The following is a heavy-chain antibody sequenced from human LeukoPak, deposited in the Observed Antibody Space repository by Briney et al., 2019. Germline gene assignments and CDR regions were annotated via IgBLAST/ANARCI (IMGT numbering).Heavy chain of an antibody. D-gene: IGHD3-10*01. Sequence: PSETLSLTCTVSGGSISSYYRSWIRQPPGKGLEWIGYIYYSGSTNYNPSLKSRVTISVDTSKNQFSLKLSSVTAADTAVYYCARDRGKWNFDYWGQGTLVTVSS. CDR1: GGSISSYY. J-gene: IGHJ4*02. V-gene: IGHV4-59*01. CDR2: IYYSGST. CDR3: ARDRGKWNFDY.